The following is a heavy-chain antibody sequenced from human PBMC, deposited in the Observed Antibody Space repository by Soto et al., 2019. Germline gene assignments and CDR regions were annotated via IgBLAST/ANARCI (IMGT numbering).Heavy chain of an antibody. CDR2: IRGSGGGT. CDR3: AKDFCGAGALDV. V-gene: IGHV3-23*01. Sequence: EVQLLESGGGLVQRGGSLRLSCAASGFTFSSYAMNWVRQAPGKGLEWVSAIRGSGGGTYYADSVKGRFTISRDNSKNTVYLQMDRLRAEDTAVDDCAKDFCGAGALDVWVKGTTVTFSS. CDR1: GFTFSSYA. J-gene: IGHJ6*04. D-gene: IGHD3-3*01.